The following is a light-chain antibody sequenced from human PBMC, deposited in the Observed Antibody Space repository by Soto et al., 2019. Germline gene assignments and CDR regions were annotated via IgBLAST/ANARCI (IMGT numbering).Light chain of an antibody. V-gene: IGKV1-5*03. CDR3: QQYNSYPYT. Sequence: DIPMTQSPSTLSASVGDRVTITCRASQSISSWLAWYQQKPGKAPKLLIYKASSLESGVPSRFSGSGSGTEFTLTISSLQPDDFATYYCQQYNSYPYTFGQGTKLENK. J-gene: IGKJ2*01. CDR2: KAS. CDR1: QSISSW.